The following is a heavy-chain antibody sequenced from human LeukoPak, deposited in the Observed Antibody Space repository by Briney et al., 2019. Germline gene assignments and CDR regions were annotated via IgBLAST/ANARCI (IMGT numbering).Heavy chain of an antibody. Sequence: SETLSLTCAVSGGSIKNYYWTWIRQPPGKGLEWIGYIYYSGSTSSNPSLKSRVTISVDTSKNQFSLRLKYVTAADTAVYYCARDVPRGTGYMDVWGKGTTVTVSS. CDR2: IYYSGST. D-gene: IGHD3-10*01. CDR3: ARDVPRGTGYMDV. CDR1: GGSIKNYY. V-gene: IGHV4-59*01. J-gene: IGHJ6*03.